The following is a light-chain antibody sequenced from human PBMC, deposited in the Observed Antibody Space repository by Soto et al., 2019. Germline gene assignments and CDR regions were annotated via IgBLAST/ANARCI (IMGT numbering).Light chain of an antibody. CDR1: QSVSSN. Sequence: EIAMTQSPATLSVSPGERATLSCRTSQSVSSNLAWYQQKPGQAPKLHIYGATTRATGTPARFRGSGSGTEFNLTITSLQSEAVAVYYGQQYNNWPPSTFGQGTKLEI. CDR2: GAT. J-gene: IGKJ2*01. V-gene: IGKV3-15*01. CDR3: QQYNNWPPST.